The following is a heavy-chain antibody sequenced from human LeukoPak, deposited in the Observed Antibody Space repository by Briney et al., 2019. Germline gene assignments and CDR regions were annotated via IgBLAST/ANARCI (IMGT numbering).Heavy chain of an antibody. Sequence: PGGSLRLSCAASGFTFSSYGMHWVRQAPGKGLEWVAVIWYDGSKEFYADSVKGRFTISRDNSKNTLYLQMDSLSAEDSAVYYCARRYASSPHYFDYWGQGTLVTVSS. CDR2: IWYDGSKE. J-gene: IGHJ4*02. D-gene: IGHD3-22*01. CDR3: ARRYASSPHYFDY. CDR1: GFTFSSYG. V-gene: IGHV3-33*01.